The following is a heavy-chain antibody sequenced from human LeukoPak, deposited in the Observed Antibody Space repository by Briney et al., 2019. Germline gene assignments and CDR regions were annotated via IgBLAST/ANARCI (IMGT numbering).Heavy chain of an antibody. D-gene: IGHD3-10*01. Sequence: SGTLSLTCAVSGASITTDNWWGWFRQPPGKGLEWIGEIYHSGSINYNTSLKSRTTMSVDKSKNQFSLKLSSVTAADTAVYYCARGYGSRWFDPWGQGTLVTVSS. J-gene: IGHJ5*02. V-gene: IGHV4-4*02. CDR1: GASITTDNW. CDR2: IYHSGSI. CDR3: ARGYGSRWFDP.